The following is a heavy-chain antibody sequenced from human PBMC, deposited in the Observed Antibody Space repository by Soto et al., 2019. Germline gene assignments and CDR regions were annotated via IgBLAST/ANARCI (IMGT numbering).Heavy chain of an antibody. Sequence: QVHLQESGPGLVKPSQTLSLTCTVSGGFISSGGGYHWSWIRQYPEKGLEWIGYIYYSGTTSYNASLTGRISISMDTSQNQYSLKLTSMTAADTAVYYCARGGTGSSYDYWGQGTLVTVSS. J-gene: IGHJ4*02. V-gene: IGHV4-31*03. D-gene: IGHD1-1*01. CDR2: IYYSGTT. CDR3: ARGGTGSSYDY. CDR1: GGFISSGGGYH.